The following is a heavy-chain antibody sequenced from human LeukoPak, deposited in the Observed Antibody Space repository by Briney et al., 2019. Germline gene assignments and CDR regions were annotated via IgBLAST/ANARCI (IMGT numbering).Heavy chain of an antibody. J-gene: IGHJ4*02. CDR1: GFTFSSYA. V-gene: IGHV3-23*01. Sequence: GGSLRLSCAASGFTFSSYAMSWVRQAPGKGLEWVSAISGSGGSTYYADSVKGRFTISRDNSKNTLYLQMNSLRAEDTAVYYCAKGDVYSSGWFSFDYWGQGTLVTVSS. CDR2: ISGSGGST. CDR3: AKGDVYSSGWFSFDY. D-gene: IGHD6-19*01.